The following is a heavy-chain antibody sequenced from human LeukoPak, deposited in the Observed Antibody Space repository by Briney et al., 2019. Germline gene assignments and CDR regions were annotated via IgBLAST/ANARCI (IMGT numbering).Heavy chain of an antibody. CDR3: AIQPGGYYYYMDV. D-gene: IGHD2-2*01. Sequence: ASVKVSCKASGYTFTGYYMHWVRQAPGQGLEWMGWINPNSGGTNYAQKFQGRVTMTRDTSISTAYMELSRLRSDDTAAYYCAIQPGGYYYYMDVWGKGTTVTVSS. V-gene: IGHV1-2*02. CDR2: INPNSGGT. CDR1: GYTFTGYY. J-gene: IGHJ6*03.